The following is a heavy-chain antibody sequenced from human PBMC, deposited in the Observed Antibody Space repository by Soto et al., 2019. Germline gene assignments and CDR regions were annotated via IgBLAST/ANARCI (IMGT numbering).Heavy chain of an antibody. CDR2: IWDDGSNK. Sequence: PSGSLRLSCAASGFTFSTYGMHWVRRAPGKGLEWVAVIWDDGSNKYYVDSVKGRFTISRDNSKNTLYLQMNSLRVEDTAVYYCVRDKGNYYGSGRSGMDVWGQGTTVTVSS. D-gene: IGHD3-10*01. CDR1: GFTFSTYG. J-gene: IGHJ6*02. V-gene: IGHV3-33*01. CDR3: VRDKGNYYGSGRSGMDV.